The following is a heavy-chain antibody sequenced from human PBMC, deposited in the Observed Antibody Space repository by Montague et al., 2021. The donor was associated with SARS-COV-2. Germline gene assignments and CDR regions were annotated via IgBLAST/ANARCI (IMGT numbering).Heavy chain of an antibody. CDR3: AKGSHIYETRGLRTGWYDP. J-gene: IGHJ5*02. CDR2: FFLKGKT. D-gene: IGHD7-27*01. V-gene: IGHV4-34*01. Sequence: SETLSLTCSMHVSSYSGSHWTCTRLNSSHRKKSYAVFFLKGKTSYNPSLQSRLTMSVDTYKKQFSLRLSSVTAADTAVYFCAKGSHIYETRGLRTGWYDPWGQGTLVTVSS. CDR1: VSSYSGSH.